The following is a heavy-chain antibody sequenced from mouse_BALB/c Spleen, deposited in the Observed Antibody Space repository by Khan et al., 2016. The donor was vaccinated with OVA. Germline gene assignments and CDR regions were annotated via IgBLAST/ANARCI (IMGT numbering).Heavy chain of an antibody. J-gene: IGHJ2*01. Sequence: EVQLQESGGGLVRPGGSLKLSCAASGFSFSSYSMSWVRQTPDKRLEWVATISSGGSYTYYPDSVKGRFTISRDNAKNTLYLQMSSLKSEDTAMYYCTRHRSYYGSNPYFDYWGQGTTLTVSS. CDR1: GFSFSSYS. CDR2: ISSGGSYT. V-gene: IGHV5-6-4*01. D-gene: IGHD1-1*01. CDR3: TRHRSYYGSNPYFDY.